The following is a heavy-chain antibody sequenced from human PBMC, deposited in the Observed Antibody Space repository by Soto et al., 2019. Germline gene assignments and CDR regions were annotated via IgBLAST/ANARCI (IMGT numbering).Heavy chain of an antibody. Sequence: QVQLVQSGAEVKKPGASVKVSCKASGYTFTSYYMHWVRQAPGQGLEWMGIINPSGGSTSYAQKFQGRVTMTRDTSTSTVYMELSSLRSEDTAEYYCSRDRAYCGGDCYSGDAFDIWGQGTMVTVSS. J-gene: IGHJ3*02. CDR3: SRDRAYCGGDCYSGDAFDI. D-gene: IGHD2-21*02. CDR1: GYTFTSYY. CDR2: INPSGGST. V-gene: IGHV1-46*01.